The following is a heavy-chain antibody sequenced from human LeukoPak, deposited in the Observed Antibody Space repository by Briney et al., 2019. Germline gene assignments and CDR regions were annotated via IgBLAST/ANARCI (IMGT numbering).Heavy chain of an antibody. CDR3: ARERERFLNL. Sequence: GGSLRLSCAASGFTFSSYWMSWVRQAPGKGLQWVAVISYDGSNKYYTDSVKGRFTISRDNSKNTLYLEMNSLRAEDTAVYYCARERERFLNLWGQGTLVTVSS. D-gene: IGHD3-3*01. J-gene: IGHJ4*02. CDR1: GFTFSSYW. CDR2: ISYDGSNK. V-gene: IGHV3-30*03.